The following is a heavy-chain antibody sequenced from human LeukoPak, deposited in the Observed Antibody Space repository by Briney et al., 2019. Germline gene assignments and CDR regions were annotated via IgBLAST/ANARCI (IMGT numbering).Heavy chain of an antibody. CDR2: ISGSGGST. CDR1: GFTFSSYA. CDR3: ANLIVGATLDDAFDI. Sequence: PGGSLRLSCAASGFTFSSYAMSWVRQAPGKGLERVSAISGSGGSTYYADSVKGRFTISRDNSKNTLYLQMNSLRAEDTAVYYCANLIVGATLDDAFDIWGQGTMVTVSS. V-gene: IGHV3-23*01. D-gene: IGHD1-26*01. J-gene: IGHJ3*02.